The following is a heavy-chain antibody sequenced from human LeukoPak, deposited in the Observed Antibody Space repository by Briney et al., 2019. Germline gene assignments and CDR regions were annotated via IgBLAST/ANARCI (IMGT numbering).Heavy chain of an antibody. V-gene: IGHV3-23*01. J-gene: IGHJ5*02. CDR2: ISGSGGST. CDR3: AKAPRALGWFDP. CDR1: VFTFSSYA. Sequence: GGSLRLSCAGSVFTFSSYAMRWVRQAPGKGLEWVSAISGSGGSTYYADSVKGRFTISRDNSKSTLYLQMNSLRAEDTAVYYCAKAPRALGWFDPWGQGTLVTVSS.